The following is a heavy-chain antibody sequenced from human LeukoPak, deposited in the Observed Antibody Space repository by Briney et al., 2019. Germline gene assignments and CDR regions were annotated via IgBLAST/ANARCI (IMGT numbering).Heavy chain of an antibody. Sequence: GGSLRLSCAASGFTVISNYMSWVRQAPGKGLEWVSYIRSSSTIYYADSVKGRFTISRYNAMNSLYLQMNSLRAEDTAVYYCARAKRNGFDIWGQGTMVTVSS. CDR2: IRSSSTI. J-gene: IGHJ3*02. CDR3: ARAKRNGFDI. V-gene: IGHV3-69-1*01. CDR1: GFTVISNY.